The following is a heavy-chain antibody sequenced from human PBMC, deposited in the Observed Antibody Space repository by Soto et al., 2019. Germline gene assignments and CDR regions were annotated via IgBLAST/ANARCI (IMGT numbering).Heavy chain of an antibody. Sequence: QVTLKESGPVLVKPTETLTLTCTVSGFSLSNARMGVSWIRQPPGKALEWLAHIFSNDEKSYSTSLKSRLTLSKDTSKSQVVLTMTNMDPVDTATYYCARIRIAAAGTYWFDPWGQGTLVTVSS. D-gene: IGHD6-13*01. V-gene: IGHV2-26*01. CDR3: ARIRIAAAGTYWFDP. CDR2: IFSNDEK. CDR1: GFSLSNARMG. J-gene: IGHJ5*02.